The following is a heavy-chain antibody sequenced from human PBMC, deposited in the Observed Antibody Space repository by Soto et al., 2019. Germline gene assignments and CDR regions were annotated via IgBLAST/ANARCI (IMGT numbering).Heavy chain of an antibody. CDR1: GGTFSSYA. D-gene: IGHD2-15*01. Sequence: QVQLVQSGAEVKKPGSSVKVSCKASGGTFSSYAISWVRQAPGQGIEWMGGIIPIFGTANYAQKFQGRVRVTAGESTGTAHMEVSSLRSEDTAVYYCASSPRGGGCCRFDYWGQGTLVTVSS. CDR2: IIPIFGTA. V-gene: IGHV1-69*01. J-gene: IGHJ4*02. CDR3: ASSPRGGGCCRFDY.